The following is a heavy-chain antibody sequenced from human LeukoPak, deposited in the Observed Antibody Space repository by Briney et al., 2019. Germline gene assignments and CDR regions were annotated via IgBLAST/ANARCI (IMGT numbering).Heavy chain of an antibody. CDR2: IYYSGRT. V-gene: IGHV4-59*11. J-gene: IGHJ2*01. CDR3: ARSPYCSSTSCSLGWYFDL. CDR1: GGSISSHY. D-gene: IGHD2-2*01. Sequence: KASETLSLTCTVSGGSISSHYWSWIRQPPGKGLEWIGYIYYSGRTNYNPSLKGRVTISVDTSKNQFSLKLSSVTAADTAVYYCARSPYCSSTSCSLGWYFDLWGRGTLVTVSS.